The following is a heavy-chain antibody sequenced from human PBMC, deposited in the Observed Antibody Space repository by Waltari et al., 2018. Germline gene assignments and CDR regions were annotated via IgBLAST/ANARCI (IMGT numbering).Heavy chain of an antibody. V-gene: IGHV5-10-1*03. Sequence: EVQLVQSGAEIKKPGESLRISCQGSGYIFTNHWITGVRQMPGKGLEWMGGFGPSGTYTNYSPAFQGHVTVSADKSISTAYLQWSSLKASDTAIYYCARHAFGNSGWHFFDYWGQGTLVTVSS. CDR2: FGPSGTYT. CDR1: GYIFTNHW. J-gene: IGHJ4*02. D-gene: IGHD6-19*01. CDR3: ARHAFGNSGWHFFDY.